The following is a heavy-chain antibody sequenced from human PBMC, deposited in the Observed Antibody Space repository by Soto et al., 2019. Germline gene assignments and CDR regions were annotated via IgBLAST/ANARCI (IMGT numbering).Heavy chain of an antibody. Sequence: GGSLRLSCAASGFTFSDHYMDWVRQAPGKGLEWIGRIKTKPKSYTTQYAASVKGRFTISRDDSQNSLYLQMESLKADDTAVYYCARYIVSTKYLDYWGQGTLVTVSS. CDR3: ARYIVSTKYLDY. D-gene: IGHD5-12*01. V-gene: IGHV3-72*01. J-gene: IGHJ4*02. CDR1: GFTFSDHY. CDR2: IKTKPKSYTT.